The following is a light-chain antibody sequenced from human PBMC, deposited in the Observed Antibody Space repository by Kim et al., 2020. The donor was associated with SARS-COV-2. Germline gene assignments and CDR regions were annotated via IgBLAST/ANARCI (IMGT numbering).Light chain of an antibody. V-gene: IGLV3-19*01. CDR1: SLRRYY. CDR3: NSRDSSGNHYV. CDR2: GKN. J-gene: IGLJ1*01. Sequence: SSELTQDPAVYVALGQTVRITCQGDSLRRYYASWYQQKPGQAPVLVIYGKNNRPSGIPDRFSGSSSGNTASLTITGAQAEDEADYYCNSRDSSGNHYVFGTGTKVTVL.